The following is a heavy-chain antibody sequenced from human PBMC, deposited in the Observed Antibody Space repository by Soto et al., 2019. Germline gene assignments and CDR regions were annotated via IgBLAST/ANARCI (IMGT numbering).Heavy chain of an antibody. V-gene: IGHV3-23*01. CDR2: ICGSGSSA. Sequence: GGYLRLSCAPSGFTFKNFAVSWVRQAPGKGMEWVSAICGSGSSANYADSVKGRFTVSRDDSKSTLYLQMSGLRVDDTALYYCAKDAVAYNGEWDWFDLWGQGT. CDR3: AKDAVAYNGEWDWFDL. D-gene: IGHD3-10*01. J-gene: IGHJ5*02. CDR1: GFTFKNFA.